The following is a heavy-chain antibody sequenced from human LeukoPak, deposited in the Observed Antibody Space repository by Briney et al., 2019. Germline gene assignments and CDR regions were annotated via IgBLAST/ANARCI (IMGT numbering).Heavy chain of an antibody. Sequence: GRSLRLSCAASGFTFSSYAMHWVRQAPGKGLEWVAVISYDGSNKYYADSVKGRFTISRDNSKNTLYLQMNSLRAEDTAVYYCARGRDYYYYGMDVWGQGTTVTVSS. J-gene: IGHJ6*02. CDR2: ISYDGSNK. CDR1: GFTFSSYA. V-gene: IGHV3-30*14. CDR3: ARGRDYYYYGMDV.